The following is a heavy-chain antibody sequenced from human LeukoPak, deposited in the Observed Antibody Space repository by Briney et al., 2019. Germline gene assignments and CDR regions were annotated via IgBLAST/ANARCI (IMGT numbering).Heavy chain of an antibody. Sequence: RPGESLTLSCTVSGYIFTSYWIGWVRQLPGKGLEWLGIIYPSDSHTTYSPSFQGQVTISADKSISTAYLQWSSLKASDTAMYYCARLGYCSRSTCYAFYYWGQGTLVTVSS. D-gene: IGHD2-2*01. CDR1: GYIFTSYW. CDR2: IYPSDSHT. V-gene: IGHV5-51*03. CDR3: ARLGYCSRSTCYAFYY. J-gene: IGHJ4*02.